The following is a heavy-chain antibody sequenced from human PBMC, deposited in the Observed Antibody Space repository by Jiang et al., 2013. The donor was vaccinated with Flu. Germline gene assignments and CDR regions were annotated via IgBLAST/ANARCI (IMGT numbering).Heavy chain of an antibody. D-gene: IGHD3-9*01. CDR1: FTSYW. V-gene: IGHV5-10-1*01. CDR3: ARRIYDILTGRYYFDY. J-gene: IGHJ4*02. CDR2: LILVTLIP. Sequence: FTSYWISWVRQMPGKAWSGWGGLILVTLIPTTSPSFQGHVTISADKSISTAYLQWSSLKASDTAMYYCARRIYDILTGRYYFDYWGQGTLVTVSS.